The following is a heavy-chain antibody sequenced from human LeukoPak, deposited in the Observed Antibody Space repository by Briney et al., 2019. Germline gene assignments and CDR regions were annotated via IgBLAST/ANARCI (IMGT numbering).Heavy chain of an antibody. D-gene: IGHD6-19*01. CDR1: GFTFSGYA. CDR3: ARAVEAVAGTRNWSFDL. Sequence: GGSLRLSCAASGFTFSGYAMHWVRQAPGKRLEVVAVISYDGSNKYYAHSVKSRFTSSRDNAKNSLYLKMNSLRAEDTAVYYCARAVEAVAGTRNWSFDLSGPGNLVTVSS. CDR2: ISYDGSNK. V-gene: IGHV3-30*14. J-gene: IGHJ2*01.